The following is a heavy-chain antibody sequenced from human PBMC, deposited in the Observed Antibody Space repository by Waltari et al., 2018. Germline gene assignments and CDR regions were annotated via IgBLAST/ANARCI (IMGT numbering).Heavy chain of an antibody. J-gene: IGHJ3*02. Sequence: QVQLQESGPGLVKPSQTLSLTCTVSGGSISSGGYYWSWIRQHPGKGLGWIGYIYYSGSTYYNPSLKSRVTISVDTSKNQFSLKLSSVTAADTAVYYCARDRGVVVISRHAFDIWGQGTMVTVSS. V-gene: IGHV4-31*03. CDR3: ARDRGVVVISRHAFDI. D-gene: IGHD3-22*01. CDR1: GGSISSGGYY. CDR2: IYYSGST.